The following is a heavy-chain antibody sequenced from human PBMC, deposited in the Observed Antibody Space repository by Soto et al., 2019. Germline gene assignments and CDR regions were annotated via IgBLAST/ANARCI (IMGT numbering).Heavy chain of an antibody. D-gene: IGHD6-25*01. J-gene: IGHJ6*02. V-gene: IGHV5-51*01. CDR1: GYSFTSYW. CDR3: ARSSGFANGMDV. Sequence: GESLKISCKGSGYSFTSYWIGWVRQMPGKGLEWMGIIYPGVSDTRYSPSFQGQVSFSADKSISTVFLQWSSLMALDTAMYYCARSSGFANGMDVWGQGTTVTVSS. CDR2: IYPGVSDT.